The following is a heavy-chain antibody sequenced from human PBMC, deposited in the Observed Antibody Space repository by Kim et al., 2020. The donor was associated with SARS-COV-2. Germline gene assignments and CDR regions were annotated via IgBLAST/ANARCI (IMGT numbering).Heavy chain of an antibody. CDR3: ARRSLLWSTFDP. D-gene: IGHD3-10*01. Sequence: NYNPSLKSRVTISVDTSKNQFSLKLSSVTAEDTAVYYCARRSLLWSTFDPWGQGTLVTVSS. V-gene: IGHV4-59*01. J-gene: IGHJ5*02.